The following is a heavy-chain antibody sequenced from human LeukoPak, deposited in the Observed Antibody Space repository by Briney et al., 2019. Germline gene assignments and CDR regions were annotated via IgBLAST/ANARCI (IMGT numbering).Heavy chain of an antibody. D-gene: IGHD3-16*01. CDR1: GYTFTDYS. Sequence: ASVKVSCKASGYTFTDYSLHWVRQAPGQGLEWMGWINPKSSGTNYAQKFQDRVTMTTDTSTSTAYMELRSLRSDDTAVYYCARVPYYDYVADYWGQGTLVTVSS. CDR2: INPKSSGT. J-gene: IGHJ4*02. CDR3: ARVPYYDYVADY. V-gene: IGHV1-2*02.